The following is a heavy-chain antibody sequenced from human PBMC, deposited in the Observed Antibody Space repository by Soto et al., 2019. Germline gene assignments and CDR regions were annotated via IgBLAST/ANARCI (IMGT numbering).Heavy chain of an antibody. CDR3: ARLRIADRHYYYYGMDV. J-gene: IGHJ6*02. D-gene: IGHD6-6*01. Sequence: GESLKISCKGSGYSFTSYWICWVRQIPGKGLEWMGIIYPGDSDTRYSPSFQGQVTISADKSISTAYLQWSSLKASDTAMYYCARLRIADRHYYYYGMDVWGQGTTVTVSS. CDR2: IYPGDSDT. CDR1: GYSFTSYW. V-gene: IGHV5-51*01.